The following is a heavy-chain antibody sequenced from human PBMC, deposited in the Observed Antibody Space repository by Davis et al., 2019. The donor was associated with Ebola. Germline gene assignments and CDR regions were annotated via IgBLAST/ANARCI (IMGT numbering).Heavy chain of an antibody. CDR3: SKGDMAATGIDY. J-gene: IGHJ4*02. CDR2: ISTYNGNT. D-gene: IGHD6-13*01. CDR1: GYTFTTYG. V-gene: IGHV1-18*01. Sequence: ASVKVSCKASGYTFTTYGISWVRQAPGQGLEWMGWISTYNGNTNYAQKVPGRVTLTTDTSTSTAYMELRSPRSDDTAVYFCSKGDMAATGIDYWGQGTLVTVSS.